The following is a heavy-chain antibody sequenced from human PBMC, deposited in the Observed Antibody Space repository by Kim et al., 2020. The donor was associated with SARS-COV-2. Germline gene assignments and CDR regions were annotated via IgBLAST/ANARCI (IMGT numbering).Heavy chain of an antibody. Sequence: GGSLRLSCAASGFTFSSYGMHWVRQAPGKGLEWVAVISYDGSNKYYEDSVKGRFTISRDNSKNTLYLQMNSLRAEDTAVYYCAKDPYCSGSSRYWGAYDAFDIWVQGTMVTVSS. D-gene: IGHD2-15*01. V-gene: IGHV3-30*18. CDR2: ISYDGSNK. J-gene: IGHJ3*02. CDR1: GFTFSSYG. CDR3: AKDPYCSGSSRYWGAYDAFDI.